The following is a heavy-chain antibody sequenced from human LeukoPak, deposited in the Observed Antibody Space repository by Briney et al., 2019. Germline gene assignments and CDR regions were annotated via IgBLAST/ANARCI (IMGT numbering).Heavy chain of an antibody. CDR2: MSTSGSS. D-gene: IGHD3-3*01. Sequence: SETLSLTCTVSGGSISSYYWNWIRQPAGKGLEWIGRMSTSGSSDYNPSLKGRVTMSVDTSKNQFSLKLSSVTAADTAVYYCARALQVFGVDYNWFDPWGQGTLVTVSS. V-gene: IGHV4-4*07. J-gene: IGHJ5*02. CDR3: ARALQVFGVDYNWFDP. CDR1: GGSISSYY.